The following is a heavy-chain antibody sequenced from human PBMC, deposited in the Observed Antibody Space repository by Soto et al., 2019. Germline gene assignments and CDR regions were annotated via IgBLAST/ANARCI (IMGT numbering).Heavy chain of an antibody. Sequence: GGSLRLSCVASGFTFSNYWMSWVRQAPGKGLQWVANINRDGSEKYYVDSLKGRFTISRDNAENSLYLEMNTLRAEDTAVYYCARATDGRGSYYHFDNWGQGSLVTVSS. V-gene: IGHV3-7*03. J-gene: IGHJ4*02. D-gene: IGHD3-22*01. CDR3: ARATDGRGSYYHFDN. CDR1: GFTFSNYW. CDR2: INRDGSEK.